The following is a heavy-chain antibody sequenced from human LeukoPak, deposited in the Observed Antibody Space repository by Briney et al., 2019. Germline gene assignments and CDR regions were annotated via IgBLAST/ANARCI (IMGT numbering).Heavy chain of an antibody. CDR1: GFTFSSYW. V-gene: IGHV3-7*03. J-gene: IGHJ5*02. CDR2: IKQDGSEK. Sequence: PGGSLRLSCAASGFTFSSYWMSWVRQAPGKGLEWVANIKQDGSEKYYVDSVKGRFTISRDNAKNSLYLQMNSLRAEDTAGYYCAKTPKYDFWSGPRSWGQGTLVTVSS. CDR3: AKTPKYDFWSGPRS. D-gene: IGHD3-3*01.